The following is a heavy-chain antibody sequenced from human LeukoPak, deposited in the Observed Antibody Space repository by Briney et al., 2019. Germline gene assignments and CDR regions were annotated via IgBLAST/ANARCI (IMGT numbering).Heavy chain of an antibody. CDR3: ARGWEPASNWFDP. J-gene: IGHJ5*02. V-gene: IGHV4-39*01. Sequence: SETLSLTCSVSGGSISGSNYYWGWIRQTPGKGLEWFGSIYHTGSTYYNPSLKSRVTISLDTSKNQFSLTLSSVTAADTAVYYCARGWEPASNWFDPWGQGTLVTVSS. CDR2: IYHTGST. D-gene: IGHD1-26*01. CDR1: GGSISGSNYY.